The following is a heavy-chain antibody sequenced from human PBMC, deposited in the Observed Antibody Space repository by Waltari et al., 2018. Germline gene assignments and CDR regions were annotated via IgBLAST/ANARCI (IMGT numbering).Heavy chain of an antibody. Sequence: QVQLVQSGAEVKKPGSSVKVSCKASGGTFSSYAISWVRQAPGQGLAWMGGIIPILGIANYAQKFQGRVTITADESTSTAYMELSSLRSEDTAVYYCARDTRPMITFGGVIDKGHDYWGQGTLVTVSS. CDR2: IIPILGIA. V-gene: IGHV1-69*04. CDR1: GGTFSSYA. J-gene: IGHJ4*02. CDR3: ARDTRPMITFGGVIDKGHDY. D-gene: IGHD3-16*02.